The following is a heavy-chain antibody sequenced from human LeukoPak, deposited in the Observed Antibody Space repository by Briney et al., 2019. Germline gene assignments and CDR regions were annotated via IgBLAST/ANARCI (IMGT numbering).Heavy chain of an antibody. J-gene: IGHJ4*02. Sequence: PSETLSLTCTVSGGSISSYYWSWIRQPPGKGLEWIGYIYYSGSTNYNPSLKSRVTIPVDTSKNQFSLKLSSVTAADTAVYYCARLYRDRYFDYWGQGTLVTVSS. CDR3: ARLYRDRYFDY. CDR1: GGSISSYY. CDR2: IYYSGST. D-gene: IGHD4-17*01. V-gene: IGHV4-59*08.